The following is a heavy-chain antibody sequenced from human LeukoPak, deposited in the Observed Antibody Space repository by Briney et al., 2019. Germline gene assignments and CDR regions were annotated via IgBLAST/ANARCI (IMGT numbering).Heavy chain of an antibody. J-gene: IGHJ6*02. CDR3: ARGGYFDILTGYYQTQYYYPMDV. V-gene: IGHV3-30*03. D-gene: IGHD3-9*01. Sequence: GGSLRLSCAASGFTFTNFEMNWVRQAPGKGLEWVAVTSYDGGNKYYGDSVKGRFTISRDNSKSTLYLEVSSLRAEDTAVYYCARGGYFDILTGYYQTQYYYPMDVWGRGTTVTVSS. CDR2: TSYDGGNK. CDR1: GFTFTNFE.